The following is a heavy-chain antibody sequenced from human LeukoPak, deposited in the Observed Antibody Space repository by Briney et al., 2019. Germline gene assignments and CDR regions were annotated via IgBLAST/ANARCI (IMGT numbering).Heavy chain of an antibody. CDR3: AGCTLSHCYFDY. Sequence: SVNVSCKASGGTFSSYAISCVRQAPGQGLEWMGRIIPILGIANYAQKFQGRVTITADKSTSTAYMELSSLRSEDTAVYYCAGCTLSHCYFDYWGQGTLVTVSS. CDR1: GGTFSSYA. D-gene: IGHD2-8*01. V-gene: IGHV1-69*04. J-gene: IGHJ4*02. CDR2: IIPILGIA.